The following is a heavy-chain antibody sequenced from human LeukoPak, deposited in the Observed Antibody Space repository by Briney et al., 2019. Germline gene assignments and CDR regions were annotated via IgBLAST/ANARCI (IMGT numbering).Heavy chain of an antibody. J-gene: IGHJ4*02. V-gene: IGHV4-39*01. Sequence: SETLSLTCTVSGGSISSSSYYWGWIRQPPGRGLEWIGSIYYSGSTYYNPSLKSRVTISVDTSKNQFSLKLSSVTAADTAVYYCARHVLMAAADDFDYWGQGTLVTVSS. CDR2: IYYSGST. CDR3: ARHVLMAAADDFDY. CDR1: GGSISSSSYY. D-gene: IGHD6-13*01.